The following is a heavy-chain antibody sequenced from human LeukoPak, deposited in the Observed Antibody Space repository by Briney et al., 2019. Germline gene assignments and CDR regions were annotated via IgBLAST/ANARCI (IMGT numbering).Heavy chain of an antibody. V-gene: IGHV4-4*07. CDR1: GGSISDSY. D-gene: IGHD3-3*01. CDR2: IYSRGGT. CDR3: AREKYAFWSATGLAFDAFDV. J-gene: IGHJ3*01. Sequence: SETLSLTCTVSGGSISDSYWIWIRQPAGKGLEWIGRIYSRGGTNYNRSLESRVTMSIDTSKKQFSLKLNSVTAADTAVYYCAREKYAFWSATGLAFDAFDVWGQGTMVTVSS.